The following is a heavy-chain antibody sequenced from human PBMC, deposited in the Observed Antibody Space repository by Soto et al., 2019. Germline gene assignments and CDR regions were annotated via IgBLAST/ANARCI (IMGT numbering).Heavy chain of an antibody. CDR2: ISWNSGSI. J-gene: IGHJ6*03. CDR1: GFTFDDYA. D-gene: IGHD4-4*01. V-gene: IGHV3-9*01. Sequence: EVQLVESGGGLVQPGRSLRLSCAASGFTFDDYAMHWVRQAPGKGLEWVSGISWNSGSIDYADSVKGRFTISRDNAKNSLYLQMNSLRAEDTALYYCAKDRGSNYIYYYYMHVWGKGTTVTVSS. CDR3: AKDRGSNYIYYYYMHV.